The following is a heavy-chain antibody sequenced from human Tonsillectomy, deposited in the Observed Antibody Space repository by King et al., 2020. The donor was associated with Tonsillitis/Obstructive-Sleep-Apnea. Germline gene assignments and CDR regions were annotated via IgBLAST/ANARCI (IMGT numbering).Heavy chain of an antibody. J-gene: IGHJ5*02. D-gene: IGHD6-19*01. CDR3: AGWEVAGTYEESCFDP. Sequence: VQLVESGGGLVQPGESLRLSCAASGFTFSTYAMTWVRQAPGKGLEWVSVISGSGGSTYYADSVKGRFTISRDNSENTLYLQMNILRAEDTAVYYCAGWEVAGTYEESCFDPWGQGTLVSVSS. V-gene: IGHV3-23*04. CDR2: ISGSGGST. CDR1: GFTFSTYA.